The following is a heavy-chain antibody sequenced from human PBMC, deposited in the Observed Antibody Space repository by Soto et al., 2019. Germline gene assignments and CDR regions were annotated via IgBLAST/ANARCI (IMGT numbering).Heavy chain of an antibody. V-gene: IGHV1-8*01. CDR1: GYTFTSYD. CDR2: MNPNSGNT. D-gene: IGHD3-3*01. CDR3: ARGTRITIFGVVIARGSHYGMDV. J-gene: IGHJ6*02. Sequence: QVQLVQSGAEVKKPGASVKVSCTASGYTFTSYDINWVRQATGQGLEWMGWMNPNSGNTGYEQKFQGRVTMPRNTSISTDYMELSSLRSEDTAVYYCARGTRITIFGVVIARGSHYGMDVRGPGTTGTGSS.